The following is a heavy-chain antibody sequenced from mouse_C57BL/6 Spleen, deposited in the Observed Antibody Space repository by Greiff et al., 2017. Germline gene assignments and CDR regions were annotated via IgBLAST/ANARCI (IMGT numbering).Heavy chain of an antibody. CDR2: ISSGVSYT. CDR1: GYTFSSYG. Sequence: EVKLMESGGDLVKPGGSLKLSCAASGYTFSSYGMSWVRQTPDKRLEWVATISSGVSYTYYPDSVKGRFTISRDNSKNTLYLLMSSLKSEDTAMYYCARQDFHYAMDYWGQGTSVTVSS. CDR3: ARQDFHYAMDY. J-gene: IGHJ4*01. V-gene: IGHV5-6*01.